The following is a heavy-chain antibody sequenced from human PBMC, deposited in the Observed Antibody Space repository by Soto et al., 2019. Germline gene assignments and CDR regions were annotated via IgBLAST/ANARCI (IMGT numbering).Heavy chain of an antibody. J-gene: IGHJ4*02. CDR1: GYTFPGHY. V-gene: IGHV1-2*02. Sequence: ASVKVSCKASGYTFPGHYIPWVRQAPEQGPEWMGEIGPESGATRYAQKFQGRVTMTRDTSITTVYMELKNLSPDDTAVYYCGRGRSGQIVVFYWGQGTPVTVSS. CDR2: IGPESGAT. CDR3: GRGRSGQIVVFY. D-gene: IGHD1-26*01.